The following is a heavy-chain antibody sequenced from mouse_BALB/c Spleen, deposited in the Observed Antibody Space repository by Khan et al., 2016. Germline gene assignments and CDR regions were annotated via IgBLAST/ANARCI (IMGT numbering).Heavy chain of an antibody. D-gene: IGHD2-4*01. CDR1: GFNIKDTY. CDR2: IDPANGNT. Sequence: EVQLQQSGAELVKPGASVKLSCTASGFNIKDTYMHWVKQRPEQGLEWIGRIDPANGNTKYDPKFQGKATITADTSSNTAYLQLSSLTSEDTAVYYCARSPYDYVVGVAYWGQGTLVTVSA. V-gene: IGHV14-3*02. J-gene: IGHJ3*01. CDR3: ARSPYDYVVGVAY.